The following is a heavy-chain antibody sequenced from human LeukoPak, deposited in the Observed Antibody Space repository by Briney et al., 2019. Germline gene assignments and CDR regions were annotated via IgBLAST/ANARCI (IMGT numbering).Heavy chain of an antibody. D-gene: IGHD6-19*01. CDR1: GGSISSSSYY. Sequence: PSETLSLTCTVSGGSISSSSYYWGWIRQPPGKGLEWIGSIYNSGSTYYNPSLKSRVTISVDTSKNQFSLKLSSVTAADTAVYYCARGSSYSSGLYHLNGWGQGTLVTVSS. CDR2: IYNSGST. V-gene: IGHV4-39*01. CDR3: ARGSSYSSGLYHLNG. J-gene: IGHJ4*02.